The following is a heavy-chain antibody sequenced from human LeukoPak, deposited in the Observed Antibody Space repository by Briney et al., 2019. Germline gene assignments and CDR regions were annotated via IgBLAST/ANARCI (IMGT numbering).Heavy chain of an antibody. Sequence: SQTLSLTCAISGDSFSSNSAVWNWIRQSPSRGLEWLGRTYYRSNRSKWYYDYAASLKTRITINPDASKNQFSLQLNSVTPEETAVYYCARGFPTNAFGIWGQGTMVTVSS. CDR2: TYYRSNRSKWYY. CDR1: GDSFSSNSAV. J-gene: IGHJ3*02. CDR3: ARGFPTNAFGI. V-gene: IGHV6-1*01.